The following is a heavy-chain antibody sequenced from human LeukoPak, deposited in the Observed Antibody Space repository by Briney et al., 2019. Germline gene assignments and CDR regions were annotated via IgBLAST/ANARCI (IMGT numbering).Heavy chain of an antibody. CDR2: ISAYNGNT. J-gene: IGHJ4*02. CDR3: ARVYSSGWYMDY. CDR1: GYTFTGYG. V-gene: IGHV1-18*01. D-gene: IGHD6-19*01. Sequence: ASVKVSCKASGYTFTGYGISWVRQAPGQGLEWMGWISAYNGNTNYAQKLQGRVTMTTDTSTSTAYMELRSLRSDDTAVYYCARVYSSGWYMDYWGQGTLVTVSS.